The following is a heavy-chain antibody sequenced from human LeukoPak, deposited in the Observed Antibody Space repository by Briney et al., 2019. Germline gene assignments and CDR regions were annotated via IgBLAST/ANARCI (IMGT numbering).Heavy chain of an antibody. CDR3: ARGGSGSYYYYFYYMDV. J-gene: IGHJ6*03. CDR1: GFTFSSHA. CDR2: ISYDGSNK. V-gene: IGHV3-30*01. D-gene: IGHD3-10*01. Sequence: GGSLRLSCAASGFTFSSHAIHWVRQAPGKGLEWVSIISYDGSNKYYADSVKGRFTISRDNSKNTLYLQINSLTTEDTAVYYCARGGSGSYYYYFYYMDVWGKGTTVTVSS.